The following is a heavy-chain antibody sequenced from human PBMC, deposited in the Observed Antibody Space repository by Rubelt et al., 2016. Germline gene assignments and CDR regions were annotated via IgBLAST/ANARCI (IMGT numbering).Heavy chain of an antibody. CDR3: ARPGGGY. J-gene: IGHJ4*02. D-gene: IGHD3-16*01. Sequence: EVQLLESGGGLVQPGGSLRLSCAASGFTFSNYAMRWVRQAPGKGLEWVSTSSGSSGNTYYADSVKGRFTISRDNAKNSLYLQMNSLRAEDTAVYYCARPGGGYWGQGTLVTVSS. V-gene: IGHV3-23*01. CDR1: GFTFSNYA. CDR2: SSGSSGNT.